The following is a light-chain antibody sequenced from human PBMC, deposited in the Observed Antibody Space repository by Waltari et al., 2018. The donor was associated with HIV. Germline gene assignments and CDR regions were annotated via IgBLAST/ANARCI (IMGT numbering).Light chain of an antibody. Sequence: QSALTQPASVSGSPGQSITISCTGTSSDVGNYNSVSWYQQHPGKVPKLVIFDVTKRPSGVSDRFSGSKSGNTASLTISGLQAEDEADYYCCTYAVIVVFGGGTKLTVL. CDR1: SSDVGNYNS. J-gene: IGLJ2*01. CDR2: DVT. CDR3: CTYAVIVV. V-gene: IGLV2-23*02.